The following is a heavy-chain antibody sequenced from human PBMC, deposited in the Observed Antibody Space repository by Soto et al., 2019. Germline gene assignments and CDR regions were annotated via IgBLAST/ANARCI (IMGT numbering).Heavy chain of an antibody. J-gene: IGHJ4*02. Sequence: QVQLVQSGAEVKKPGSSVKVSCKASGGTFSSYTISWVRQAPGQGLEWMGRIIPILGIANYAQKFQGRVTITADKSTSTAYMELSRLRSEDTAVYYCARDWGGYCSSTSCHSNYYFDYWGQGTLVTVSS. CDR1: GGTFSSYT. CDR3: ARDWGGYCSSTSCHSNYYFDY. D-gene: IGHD2-2*02. CDR2: IIPILGIA. V-gene: IGHV1-69*08.